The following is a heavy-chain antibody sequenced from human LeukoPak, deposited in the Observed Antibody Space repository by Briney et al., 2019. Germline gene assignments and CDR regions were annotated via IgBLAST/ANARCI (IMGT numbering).Heavy chain of an antibody. CDR3: ARGLYSSGWYHNWFDP. D-gene: IGHD6-19*01. V-gene: IGHV4-34*01. J-gene: IGHJ5*02. Sequence: PSETLSLTCAVYGGSFSGYYWSWLRQPPGKGLEWIGEINHSGSTNYNPSLKSRVTISVDTSKNQFSRKLSSVTAADTAVYYCARGLYSSGWYHNWFDPWGQGTLVTVSS. CDR2: INHSGST. CDR1: GGSFSGYY.